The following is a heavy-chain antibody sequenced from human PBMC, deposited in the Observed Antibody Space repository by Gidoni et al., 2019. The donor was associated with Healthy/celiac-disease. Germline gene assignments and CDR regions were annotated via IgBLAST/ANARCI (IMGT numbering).Heavy chain of an antibody. D-gene: IGHD3-10*01. V-gene: IGHV3-23*01. CDR3: AKLLAMVRGVISY. Sequence: EVQLLESGGGLVQPGGSMRLSCAASDFTFSSYAMSWVRQAPGQGLEWVSSISGSGGSTYYADSVKGRFTISRDNSKNTLYLQMNSLRAEDTAVYYCAKLLAMVRGVISYWGQGTLVTVSS. J-gene: IGHJ4*02. CDR2: ISGSGGST. CDR1: DFTFSSYA.